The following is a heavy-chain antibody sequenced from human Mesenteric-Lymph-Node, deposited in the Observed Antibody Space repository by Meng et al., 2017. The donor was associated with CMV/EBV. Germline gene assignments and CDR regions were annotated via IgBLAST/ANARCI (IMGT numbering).Heavy chain of an antibody. Sequence: GESLKISCAASGFTFGSYSINWVRQAPGEGLEWVSSISSLSSYTYYADSVKGRFTISRDNSKNTLYLQMNSLRAEDTAVYYCAKDQGYISLAVTTPDYWGQGTLVTVSS. V-gene: IGHV3-21*01. D-gene: IGHD6-13*01. CDR3: AKDQGYISLAVTTPDY. CDR1: GFTFGSYS. J-gene: IGHJ4*02. CDR2: ISSLSSYT.